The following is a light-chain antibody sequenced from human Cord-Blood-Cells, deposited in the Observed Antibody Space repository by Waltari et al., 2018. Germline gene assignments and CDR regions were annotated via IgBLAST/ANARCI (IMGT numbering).Light chain of an antibody. V-gene: IGLV2-23*01. J-gene: IGLJ3*02. CDR2: DAS. CDR1: SSDVGGYNL. Sequence: QSALTQPASVSGSPGQSITISCTGTSSDVGGYNLVSWYQQHPGKAPKLMIYDASKRTSGFCTRFSGSNSGNTASMTISALHGADDAVYSCCSSAGSSTWAFGGGTKLSVL. CDR3: CSSAGSSTWA.